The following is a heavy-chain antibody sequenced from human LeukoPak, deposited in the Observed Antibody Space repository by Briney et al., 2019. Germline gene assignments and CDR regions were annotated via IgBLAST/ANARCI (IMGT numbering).Heavy chain of an antibody. CDR1: GFTFSRYW. V-gene: IGHV3-7*05. CDR2: IRQDGSEI. Sequence: GGSLRLSCAASGFTFSRYWMSWVRQAPGKGLEWVANIRQDGSEIYYVASVKGRFTVSRDNAKNSLSLQMNSLRADDTAVYYCARHWWDSSGSYHFDYWGQGTLVTVSS. CDR3: ARHWWDSSGSYHFDY. D-gene: IGHD6-19*01. J-gene: IGHJ4*02.